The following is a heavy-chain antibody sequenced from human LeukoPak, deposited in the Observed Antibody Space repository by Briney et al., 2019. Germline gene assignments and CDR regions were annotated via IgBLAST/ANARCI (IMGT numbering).Heavy chain of an antibody. D-gene: IGHD2-2*01. CDR3: AGGARYCSSTSCYAGIGLYYFDY. V-gene: IGHV4-34*01. J-gene: IGHJ4*02. CDR2: INHSGST. CDR1: GGSFSGYY. Sequence: SETLSLTCAVYGGSFSGYYWSWIRQPPGKGLEWIGEINHSGSTNYNPSLKSRVTISVDTSKNQFSLKLSPVTAADTAVYYCAGGARYCSSTSCYAGIGLYYFDYWGQGTLVTVSS.